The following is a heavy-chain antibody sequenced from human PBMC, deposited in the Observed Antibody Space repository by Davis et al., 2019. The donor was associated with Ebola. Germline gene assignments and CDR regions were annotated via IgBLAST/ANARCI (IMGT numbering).Heavy chain of an antibody. J-gene: IGHJ4*02. Sequence: ASVKVSCKAFGYTFTIYDINWVRQAPGHGLEWMGIINPTDNSMTYAQKFQGRVTMTRDTSTSTVYMELRSLRSEDTAVYYCARGIAAAADYWGQGTLVTVSS. CDR1: GYTFTIYD. CDR2: INPTDNSM. V-gene: IGHV1-46*01. CDR3: ARGIAAAADY. D-gene: IGHD6-13*01.